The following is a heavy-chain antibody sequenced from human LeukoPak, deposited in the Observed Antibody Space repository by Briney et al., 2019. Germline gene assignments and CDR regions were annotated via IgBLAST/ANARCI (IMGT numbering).Heavy chain of an antibody. Sequence: GGSLRLSCAASGFTFSSYAMSWVRQAPGKGLEWVSAISDSGGSTYYADSVKGRFTISRDNSKNTLYLQMNSLRAEDTAVYYCAKRERYQLLWGFDYWGQGTLVTVSS. CDR2: ISDSGGST. J-gene: IGHJ4*02. CDR3: AKRERYQLLWGFDY. CDR1: GFTFSSYA. D-gene: IGHD2-2*01. V-gene: IGHV3-23*01.